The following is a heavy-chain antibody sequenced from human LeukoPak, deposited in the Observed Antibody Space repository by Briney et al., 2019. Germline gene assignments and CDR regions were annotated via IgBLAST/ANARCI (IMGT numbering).Heavy chain of an antibody. CDR1: GGSFSGYY. CDR3: ARVKPPYYYDSSGYPHNWFDP. V-gene: IGHV4-34*01. Sequence: SETLSLTCAVYGGSFSGYYWSWIRQPPEKGLEWIGEINHSGSTNYNPSLKSRVTISVDTSKNQFSLKLSSVTAADTAVYYCARVKPPYYYDSSGYPHNWFDPWGQGTLVTVSS. CDR2: INHSGST. D-gene: IGHD3-22*01. J-gene: IGHJ5*02.